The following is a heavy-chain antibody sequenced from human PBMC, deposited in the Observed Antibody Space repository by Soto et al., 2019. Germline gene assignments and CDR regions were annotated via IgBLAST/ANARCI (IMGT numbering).Heavy chain of an antibody. D-gene: IGHD2-8*01. J-gene: IGHJ4*01. CDR3: ARAFCTNGVCYYFFDY. CDR1: GFTFGTYA. CDR2: IYYDGSNR. V-gene: IGHV3-33*01. Sequence: GGSLRLSCAASGFTFGTYAMHWVRQASGKGLEWVAVIYYDGSNRYYGDAVKGRFTISRDNSKSTLYLQMSSLRAEDTAVYYCARAFCTNGVCYYFFDYWGHGTLVTVSS.